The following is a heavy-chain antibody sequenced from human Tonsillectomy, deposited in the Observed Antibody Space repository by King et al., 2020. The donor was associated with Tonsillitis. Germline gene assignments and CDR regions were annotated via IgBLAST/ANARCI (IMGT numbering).Heavy chain of an antibody. V-gene: IGHV4-59*08. CDR1: GGSISSYY. D-gene: IGHD6-13*01. CDR2: IYYSGST. J-gene: IGHJ4*02. CDR3: AGHYSSSWSTPFDY. Sequence: QLQESGPGLVKPSETLSLTCTVSGGSISSYYWSWIRQPPGKGLEWIGYIYYSGSTNYNPSLKSRVTISVDTSKNQFSLKLSSVTAADTAVYYCAGHYSSSWSTPFDYWGQGTLVTVSS.